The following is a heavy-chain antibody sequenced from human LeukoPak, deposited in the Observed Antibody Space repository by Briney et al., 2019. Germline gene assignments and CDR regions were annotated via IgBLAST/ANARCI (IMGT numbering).Heavy chain of an antibody. CDR3: ARDGLEGSIL. CDR1: GGSFSGYY. CDR2: INHSGST. J-gene: IGHJ4*02. V-gene: IGHV4-34*01. Sequence: SETLSLTCAVYGGSFSGYYWSWIRQPPGKGLEWIGEINHSGSTTYNPSLKSRVTISVDTSKNQFSLRLRSVTAADTAVYYCARDGLEGSILWGQGTLVTVSS. D-gene: IGHD5-24*01.